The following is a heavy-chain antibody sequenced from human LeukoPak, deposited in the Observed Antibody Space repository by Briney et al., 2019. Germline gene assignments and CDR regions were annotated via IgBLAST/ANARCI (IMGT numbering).Heavy chain of an antibody. J-gene: IGHJ2*01. Sequence: GGSLRLSCAASGFTFSNFGINWVRQAPGKGLEWVAVISYDGSKKYYADSVKGRFTISRDNSKNTLYLHMNSLRAEDTAVYYCAKGYSGNYWYFDLWGRGTLVTVSS. CDR3: AKGYSGNYWYFDL. D-gene: IGHD1-26*01. V-gene: IGHV3-30*18. CDR2: ISYDGSKK. CDR1: GFTFSNFG.